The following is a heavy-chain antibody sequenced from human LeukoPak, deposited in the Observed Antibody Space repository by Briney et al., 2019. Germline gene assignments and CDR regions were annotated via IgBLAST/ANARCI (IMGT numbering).Heavy chain of an antibody. V-gene: IGHV1-69*05. Sequence: GASVKVSCKTSGGTFSSYAIIWVRQAPGQGLEWMGGIIPILGTANYAQKFQGRVTITTDESTSTAYMELSSLRSEDTAVYYCAREADGSGSYYPYYYYIDVWGKGTTVTVSS. CDR1: GGTFSSYA. CDR2: IIPILGTA. D-gene: IGHD3-10*01. J-gene: IGHJ6*03. CDR3: AREADGSGSYYPYYYYIDV.